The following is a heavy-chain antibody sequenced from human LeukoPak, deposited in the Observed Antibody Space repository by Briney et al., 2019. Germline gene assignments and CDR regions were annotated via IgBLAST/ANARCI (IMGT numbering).Heavy chain of an antibody. Sequence: SETLSLTCTVSGGSISSYYWSWIRQPAGKGLEWIGRIYTSGSTNYNPSLKSRVTMSVDTSKNQFSLKLSSVTAADTAVYYCARDSFDYYYDSSVDYWGQGTLVTVSS. CDR3: ARDSFDYYYDSSVDY. CDR2: IYTSGST. V-gene: IGHV4-4*07. J-gene: IGHJ4*02. CDR1: GGSISSYY. D-gene: IGHD3-22*01.